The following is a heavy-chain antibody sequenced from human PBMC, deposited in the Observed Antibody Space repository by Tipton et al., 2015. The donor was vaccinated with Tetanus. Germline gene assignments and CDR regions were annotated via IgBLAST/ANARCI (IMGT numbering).Heavy chain of an antibody. CDR2: VSGTGGST. CDR3: AKAKTWINLWFGDS. CDR1: GFTFGSYP. V-gene: IGHV3-23*01. D-gene: IGHD3-10*01. J-gene: IGHJ4*02. Sequence: GSLRLSCVGPGFTFGSYPMAWVRQAPGKGLEGVSGVSGTGGSTYYADSVRGRFTVSRDNSESTLYLQMTSLRVEDTAVYYCAKAKTWINLWFGDSWGPGTRVIVSS.